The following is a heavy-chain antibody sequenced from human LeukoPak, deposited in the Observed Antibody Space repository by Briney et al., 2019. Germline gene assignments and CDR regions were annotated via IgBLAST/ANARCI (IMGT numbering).Heavy chain of an antibody. J-gene: IGHJ4*02. CDR2: VSYSGDT. D-gene: IGHD1-26*01. CDR1: GASINSYY. V-gene: IGHV4-59*01. Sequence: SETLSLTCTVSGASINSYYWSWIRQPPGKGLEWIGYVSYSGDTDYNPSLKNRVTMSADMSKNHFSLRLSSVTAAETVIYYCAKYGVGSTYFDNWGQGTLVTVSS. CDR3: AKYGVGSTYFDN.